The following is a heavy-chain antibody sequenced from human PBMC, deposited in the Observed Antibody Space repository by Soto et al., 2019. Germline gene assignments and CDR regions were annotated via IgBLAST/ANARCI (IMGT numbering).Heavy chain of an antibody. Sequence: GGSLRLSCAASGFTFSNAWMSWVRQAPGKGLEWVSAISGSGGSTYYADSVKGRFTISRDNSKNTLYLQMNSLRAEDTAVYYCAKDLRAQIMITFGGVVDAFDIWGQGTMVTVSS. CDR1: GFTFSNAW. CDR2: ISGSGGST. V-gene: IGHV3-23*01. J-gene: IGHJ3*02. CDR3: AKDLRAQIMITFGGVVDAFDI. D-gene: IGHD3-16*01.